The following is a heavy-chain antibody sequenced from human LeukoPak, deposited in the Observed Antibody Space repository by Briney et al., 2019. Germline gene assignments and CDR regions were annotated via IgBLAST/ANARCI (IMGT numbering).Heavy chain of an antibody. D-gene: IGHD5/OR15-5a*01. CDR3: ARDVYFAFDI. CDR2: ISTGSSAI. V-gene: IGHV3-48*02. Sequence: PGGSLRLSCAASGFTFSSYSMNWVRQAPGKGLEWVSYISTGSSAIYYTDSVKGRSTISRDNAENSLYLQMNSLRDEDTAVYYCARDVYFAFDIWGQGTMVSVSS. CDR1: GFTFSSYS. J-gene: IGHJ3*02.